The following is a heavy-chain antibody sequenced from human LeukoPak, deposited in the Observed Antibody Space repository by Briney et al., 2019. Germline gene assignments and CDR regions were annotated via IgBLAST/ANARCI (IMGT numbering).Heavy chain of an antibody. D-gene: IGHD3-16*02. Sequence: ASVTVSCKASGYTFTSYGISWVRQAPGQGLEWMGWISAYNGNTNYAQKLQGRVTMTTDTSTSTAYMELRSLRSDDTAVYYCAREPANYDYVWGSYRSLDYWGQGTLVTVSS. CDR1: GYTFTSYG. CDR2: ISAYNGNT. V-gene: IGHV1-18*01. J-gene: IGHJ4*02. CDR3: AREPANYDYVWGSYRSLDY.